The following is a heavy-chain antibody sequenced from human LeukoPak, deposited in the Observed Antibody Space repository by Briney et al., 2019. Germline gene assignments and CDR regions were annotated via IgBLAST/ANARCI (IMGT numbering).Heavy chain of an antibody. V-gene: IGHV4-59*10. CDR1: GFTFSSYS. D-gene: IGHD2-2*01. J-gene: IGHJ6*03. CDR2: IYTSGST. CDR3: ARGIYCSSTTCYYYYYYMDV. Sequence: GSLRPSCAASGFTFSSYSMNWVRQAPGKGLEWIGRIYTSGSTNYNPSLKSRVTMSLDTSKNQFSLKLSSVTAADTAVYYCARGIYCSSTTCYYYYYYMDVWGKGTTVTVSS.